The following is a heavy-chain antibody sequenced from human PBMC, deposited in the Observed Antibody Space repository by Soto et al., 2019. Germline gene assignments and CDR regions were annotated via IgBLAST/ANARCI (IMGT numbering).Heavy chain of an antibody. CDR2: IYYSGST. J-gene: IGHJ6*02. V-gene: IGHV4-39*02. D-gene: IGHD2-2*01. Sequence: SETLSLTCTVSGGSISSSSYYWGWIRQPPGKGLEWIGSIYYSGSTYYNPSLKSRVTISVDTSKNQFSLKLSSVTAADTAVYYCAREEKDQRDYYYYYGMDVWGQGTTVTVSS. CDR1: GGSISSSSYY. CDR3: AREEKDQRDYYYYYGMDV.